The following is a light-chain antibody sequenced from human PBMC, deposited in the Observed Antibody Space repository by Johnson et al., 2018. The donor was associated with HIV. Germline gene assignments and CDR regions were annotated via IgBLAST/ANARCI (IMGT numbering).Light chain of an antibody. V-gene: IGLV1-51*01. Sequence: QSVLTQPPSVSAAPGQKVTISCSGSSSNIGNNYVSWYQQLPGTAHKLVIYDNNKRPSGIPDRFSGSKSGTSATLGITGLQTGDEADYYCGTWDSSLSVYVFGTGTKVTVL. CDR2: DNN. CDR3: GTWDSSLSVYV. CDR1: SSNIGNNY. J-gene: IGLJ1*01.